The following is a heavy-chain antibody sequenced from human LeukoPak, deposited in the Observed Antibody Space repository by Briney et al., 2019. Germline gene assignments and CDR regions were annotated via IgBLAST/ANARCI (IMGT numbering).Heavy chain of an antibody. CDR2: INPISGAT. CDR3: ARLPYRDGVAQDY. D-gene: IGHD3-16*02. J-gene: IGHJ4*02. CDR1: GYTFTRYY. V-gene: IGHV1-46*01. Sequence: ASVKVSCKTSGYTFTRYYMQWVRQPPGHGLEGMGIINPISGATDYAQKFQGRVTMTRDTSTSTVYMELSSLRSEDTAMYYCARLPYRDGVAQDYWGQGTLVTVS.